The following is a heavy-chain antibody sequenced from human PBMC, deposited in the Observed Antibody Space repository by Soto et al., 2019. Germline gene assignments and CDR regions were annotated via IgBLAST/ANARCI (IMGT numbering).Heavy chain of an antibody. D-gene: IGHD2-8*01. J-gene: IGHJ5*02. CDR2: IIPIFGAA. V-gene: IGHV1-69*13. CDR3: ARAYDSNKYWFDP. CDR1: GGSFSSYI. Sequence: SVKVSCKASGGSFSSYIINWVRQAPGQGLEWMGGIIPIFGAANYAQEFQDRVTIIADESTDTAYMELRSLRSEDTALYYCARAYDSNKYWFDPWRRGTLVTVPS.